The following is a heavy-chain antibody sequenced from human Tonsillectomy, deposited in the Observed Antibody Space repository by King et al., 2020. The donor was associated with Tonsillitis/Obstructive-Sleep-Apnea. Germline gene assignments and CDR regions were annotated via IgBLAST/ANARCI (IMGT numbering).Heavy chain of an antibody. J-gene: IGHJ5*02. D-gene: IGHD2-2*01. CDR1: GFTFSAYE. CDR3: ARGQICTITSCYP. V-gene: IGHV3-48*03. Sequence: VQLVESGGGLVQPGGSLRLSCAASGFTFSAYEMNWVRQAPGRGLEWISYISGTGSAINYADSVKGRFTISRDNAKNSLYLQMNSLRAEDTAVYYCARGQICTITSCYPWGQGTLVTVSS. CDR2: ISGTGSAI.